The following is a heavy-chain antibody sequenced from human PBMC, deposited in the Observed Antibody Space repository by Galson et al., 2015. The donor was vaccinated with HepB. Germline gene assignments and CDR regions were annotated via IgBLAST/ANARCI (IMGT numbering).Heavy chain of an antibody. CDR1: GFTFNNAW. CDR2: IKSKTDGGTA. CDR3: ATLTGHGDYLIPDYYSFDI. Sequence: SLRLSCAASGFTFNNAWMNWVRQAPGKGLEWVGLIKSKTDGGTADYSAPVKGRFSFSRDDSRNTLYLQMNSLKTEDTGMYFCATLTGHGDYLIPDYYSFDIWGQGTMVTVSS. D-gene: IGHD4-17*01. J-gene: IGHJ3*02. V-gene: IGHV3-15*01.